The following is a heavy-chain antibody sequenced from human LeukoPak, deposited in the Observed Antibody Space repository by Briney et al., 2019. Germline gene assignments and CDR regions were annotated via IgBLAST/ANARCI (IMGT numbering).Heavy chain of an antibody. V-gene: IGHV4-59*08. CDR3: ASYGSGSYYKQFDY. J-gene: IGHJ4*02. D-gene: IGHD3-10*01. CDR2: IYYSGST. Sequence: SETLSLTCTVSGGSISSYYWSWIRQPPGEGLEWIGYIYYSGSTNYNPSLKSRDTISVDTSKNQFSLKLSSVTAADTAVYYCASYGSGSYYKQFDYWGQGTLVTVSS. CDR1: GGSISSYY.